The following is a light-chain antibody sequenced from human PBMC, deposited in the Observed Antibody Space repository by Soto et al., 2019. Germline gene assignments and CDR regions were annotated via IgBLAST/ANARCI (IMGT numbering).Light chain of an antibody. Sequence: DIQMTHCPSTLSASVGDRVTISFRASQSISRWLAWYQQKPGKAPNLLIYDASSLQSGVPSRFSGIGSGTEFTLTISSLQPDDFATYYCQQYNSHWTFGQGTKVDIK. CDR1: QSISRW. CDR2: DAS. CDR3: QQYNSHWT. J-gene: IGKJ1*01. V-gene: IGKV1-5*01.